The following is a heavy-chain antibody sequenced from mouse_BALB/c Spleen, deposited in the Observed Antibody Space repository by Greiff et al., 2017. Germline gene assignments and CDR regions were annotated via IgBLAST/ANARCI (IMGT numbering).Heavy chain of an antibody. Sequence: EVQLQQSGPELVKPGASVKISCKASGYTFTDYNMHWVKQSHGKSLEWIGYIYPYNGGTGYNQKFKSKATLTVDNSSSTAYMELRSLTSEDSAVYYCARSGYDVMFAYWGQGTLVTVSA. J-gene: IGHJ3*01. CDR1: GYTFTDYN. V-gene: IGHV1S29*02. CDR2: IYPYNGGT. CDR3: ARSGYDVMFAY. D-gene: IGHD2-2*01.